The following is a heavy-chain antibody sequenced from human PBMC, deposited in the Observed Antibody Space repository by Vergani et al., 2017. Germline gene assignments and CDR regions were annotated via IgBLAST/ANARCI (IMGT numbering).Heavy chain of an antibody. CDR1: GFTVSSNY. CDR2: IYSGGST. Sequence: EVQLVETGGGLIQPGGSLRLSCAASGFTVSSNYMSWVRQAPGKGLEWVSVIYSGGSTYYADSVKGRFTISRDNAKNSLYLQMNSLRAEDTAVYYCARVAAAIWSEYYWGQGTLVTVSS. D-gene: IGHD6-13*01. V-gene: IGHV3-53*02. J-gene: IGHJ4*02. CDR3: ARVAAAIWSEYY.